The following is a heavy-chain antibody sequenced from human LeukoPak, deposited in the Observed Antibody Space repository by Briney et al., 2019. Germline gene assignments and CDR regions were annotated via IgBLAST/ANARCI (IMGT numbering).Heavy chain of an antibody. V-gene: IGHV3-23*01. CDR3: AKASGSTSAPFDY. D-gene: IGHD6-25*01. CDR2: ISGSGGST. Sequence: GGSLRLSCAASGFTFSSHSMNWVRQAPGKGLEWVSAISGSGGSTYYADSVKGRFTISRDNSKNTMYLQMNSLRAEDTAVYYCAKASGSTSAPFDYWGQGTLVTVSS. CDR1: GFTFSSHS. J-gene: IGHJ4*02.